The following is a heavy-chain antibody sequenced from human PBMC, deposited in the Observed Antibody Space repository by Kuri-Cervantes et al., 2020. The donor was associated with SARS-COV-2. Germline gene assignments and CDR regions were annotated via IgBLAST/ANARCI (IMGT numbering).Heavy chain of an antibody. CDR1: GGSMGNYY. CDR3: VRLGDHYFDS. J-gene: IGHJ4*02. Sequence: GSLRLSCSVSGGSMGNYYWSWIRQPPGKGLEWMGYVYYSGNTNYSPSLRSRLTVSVDTSRNQFSLKLTSETAADTAVYYCVRLGDHYFDSWGQGTLVTVSS. V-gene: IGHV4-59*01. CDR2: VYYSGNT. D-gene: IGHD2-21*02.